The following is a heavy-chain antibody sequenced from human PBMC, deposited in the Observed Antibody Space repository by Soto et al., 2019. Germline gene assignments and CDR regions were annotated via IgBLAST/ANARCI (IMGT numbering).Heavy chain of an antibody. CDR1: GDSVSSNSAG. J-gene: IGHJ6*03. CDR3: ARGSWDDVSGHYYMDC. V-gene: IGHV6-1*01. Sequence: PSQTLSLTCDISGDSVSSNSAGWNWIRQTPSRGLEWLGRTYYKSKWYYTYAASVKSRITVSPDTSKNQFSLQLTSVTPEDTAVYYCARGSWDDVSGHYYMDCWDKGTTVTVSS. CDR2: TYYKSKWYY. D-gene: IGHD1-1*01.